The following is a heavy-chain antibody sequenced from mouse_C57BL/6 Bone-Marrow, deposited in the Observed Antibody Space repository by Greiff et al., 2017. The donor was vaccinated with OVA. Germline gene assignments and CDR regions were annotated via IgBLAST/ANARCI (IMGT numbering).Heavy chain of an antibody. Sequence: VKLVESGAELVRPGASVTLSCKASGYTFTDYEMHWVKQTPVHGLEWIGAIDPETGGTAYNQKFKGKAILTADKSSSTAYMELRSLTSEDSAVYYCTRSYYSNYRYYFDYWGQGTTLTVSS. J-gene: IGHJ2*01. CDR1: GYTFTDYE. CDR3: TRSYYSNYRYYFDY. D-gene: IGHD2-5*01. CDR2: IDPETGGT. V-gene: IGHV1-15*01.